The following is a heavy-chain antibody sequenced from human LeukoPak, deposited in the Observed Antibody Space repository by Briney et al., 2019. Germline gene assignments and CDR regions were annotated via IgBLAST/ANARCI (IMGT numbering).Heavy chain of an antibody. CDR2: LWYDGSNK. J-gene: IGHJ4*02. D-gene: IGHD1/OR15-1a*01. CDR1: GFTFSSYG. V-gene: IGHV3-33*06. CDR3: EKEKQHRRENKYYFDY. Sequence: PGRSLRLSCAASGFTFSSYGMHWVRHAPDKGLERVAVLWYDGSNKYYADSVKGRFTISRDNSNNTLYLQMNSLRAEATAVYYCEKEKQHRRENKYYFDYLGQGTPVTVAS.